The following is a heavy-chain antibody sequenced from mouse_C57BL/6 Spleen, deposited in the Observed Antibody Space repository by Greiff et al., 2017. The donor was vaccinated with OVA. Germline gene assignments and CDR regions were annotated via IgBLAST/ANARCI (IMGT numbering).Heavy chain of an antibody. CDR1: GYAFTNYL. CDR3: ARKGAYDGYYDWLAY. Sequence: QVQLQQSGAELVRPGTSVKVSCKASGYAFTNYLIEWVKQRPGPGLEWIGVINPGSGGTNYNAKFKGKETLTADKSSSTAYMQLSSRTSEESADYFSARKGAYDGYYDWLAYWGQGTLVTVSA. V-gene: IGHV1-54*01. CDR2: INPGSGGT. D-gene: IGHD2-3*01. J-gene: IGHJ3*01.